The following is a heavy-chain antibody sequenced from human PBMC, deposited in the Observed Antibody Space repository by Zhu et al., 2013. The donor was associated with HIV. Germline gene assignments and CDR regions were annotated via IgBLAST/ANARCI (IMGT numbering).Heavy chain of an antibody. Sequence: QVQLVQSGAEVKKPGSSVKVSCKASGGTFSSYAISWVRQAPGQGLEWMGGIIPIFGTANYAQKFQGRVTITADESTSTAYMELSSLRSEDTAVYYCATDLTVVTAAEDFFYGLDVWGQGTTVTVSS. CDR3: ATDLTVVTAAEDFFYGLDV. D-gene: IGHD6-13*01. CDR2: IIPIFGTA. CDR1: GGTFSSYA. J-gene: IGHJ6*02. V-gene: IGHV1-69*01.